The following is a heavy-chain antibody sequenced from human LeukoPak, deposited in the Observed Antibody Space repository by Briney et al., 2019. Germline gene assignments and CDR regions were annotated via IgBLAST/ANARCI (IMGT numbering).Heavy chain of an antibody. CDR1: GHGFTSHW. D-gene: IGHD3-16*01. CDR3: AREGTVMIRNHFDS. J-gene: IGHJ4*02. Sequence: PGESLKISCKGSGHGFTSHWISWVRQMPGKGLEWMGRIDPRDSYTYYRPSFQGHVTFSVDKTVNTAYLQWSSLEASDTAMYYCAREGTVMIRNHFDSWGQGTLVTVSS. V-gene: IGHV5-10-1*01. CDR2: IDPRDSYT.